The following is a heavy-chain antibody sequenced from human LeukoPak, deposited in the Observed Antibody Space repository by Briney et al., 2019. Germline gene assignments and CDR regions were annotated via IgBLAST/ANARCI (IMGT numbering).Heavy chain of an antibody. CDR1: GGTFSSYA. CDR3: AIGPREYDYVWGSYRANWFDP. J-gene: IGHJ5*02. V-gene: IGHV1-18*01. D-gene: IGHD3-16*02. CDR2: ISAYNGNT. Sequence: APVKVSCKASGGTFSSYAISWVRQAPGQGLEWMGWISAYNGNTNYAQKLQGRVTMATDTSTSTAHMELRSLRSDDTAVYYCAIGPREYDYVWGSYRANWFDPWGQGTLVTVSS.